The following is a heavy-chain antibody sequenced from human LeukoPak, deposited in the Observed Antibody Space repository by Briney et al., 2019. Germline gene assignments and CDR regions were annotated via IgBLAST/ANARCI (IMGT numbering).Heavy chain of an antibody. V-gene: IGHV3-21*01. CDR3: ARDLAGHYYGSGSSFDY. CDR1: GFTFSKYA. D-gene: IGHD3-10*01. Sequence: GGSLRLSCAACGFTFSKYAMSWVRHAPRKGLEWVSTVNYRGTGTYYADSVKGRFTISRDNDKNSLYLQMNRLRAEDTAVYYCARDLAGHYYGSGSSFDYWGQGTLVTVSS. CDR2: VNYRGTGT. J-gene: IGHJ4*02.